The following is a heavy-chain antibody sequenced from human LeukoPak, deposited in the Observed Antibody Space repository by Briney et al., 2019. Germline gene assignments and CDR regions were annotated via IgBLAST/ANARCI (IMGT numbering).Heavy chain of an antibody. V-gene: IGHV4-61*08. CDR1: GASTTGGYY. Sequence: SETLSLTSAVSGASTTGGYYWTWIRQPPGKGLEWIGYLGNPNYNPSLKSRVTISGDRSKNQFSLKLNSVTTADTAVYYCATYRGGGGGVGYWGQGTLVTVSS. J-gene: IGHJ4*02. CDR3: ATYRGGGGGVGY. D-gene: IGHD6-19*01. CDR2: LGNP.